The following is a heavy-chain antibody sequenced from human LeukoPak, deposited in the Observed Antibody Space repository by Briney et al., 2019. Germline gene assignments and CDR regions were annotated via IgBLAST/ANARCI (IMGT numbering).Heavy chain of an antibody. Sequence: GGSLRLSCAASGFTFSSYAMSWVRQAPGKGLEWVSAISGSGGSTYYADSVKGRFTISRDNSKNTLYLQMNSLRAEDTAVYYCAKDLAHSSWRPVYYYCGMDVWGQGTTVTVSS. CDR3: AKDLAHSSWRPVYYYCGMDV. D-gene: IGHD6-13*01. CDR1: GFTFSSYA. V-gene: IGHV3-23*01. J-gene: IGHJ6*02. CDR2: ISGSGGST.